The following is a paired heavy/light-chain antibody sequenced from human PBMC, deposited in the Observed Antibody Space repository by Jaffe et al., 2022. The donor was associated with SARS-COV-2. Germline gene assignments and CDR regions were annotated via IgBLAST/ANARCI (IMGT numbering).Light chain of an antibody. J-gene: IGKJ1*01. V-gene: IGKV3-20*01. CDR3: QQYGSSPWT. CDR2: GTS. Sequence: EIVLTQSPGTLSLSPGERATLSCRASQSLSSSYLAWYQQKPGQAPRLLIYGTSSRATGIPDRFSGSGSGTDFTLTISRLEPEDFAVYYCQQYGSSPWTFGQGTKVEIK. CDR1: QSLSSSY.
Heavy chain of an antibody. Sequence: QVQLVQSGSELKEPGASVKVSCKASAYTFTTHGVGWVRQAPGQGLEWMGWIATDTGNPTYAQDFTGRFVFSLDTSVSTAYLQISSLKAEDTAVYYCARKARGIGFFDYWGQGTLVTVSS. D-gene: IGHD3-10*01. CDR1: AYTFTTHG. CDR2: IATDTGNP. J-gene: IGHJ4*02. CDR3: ARKARGIGFFDY. V-gene: IGHV7-4-1*02.